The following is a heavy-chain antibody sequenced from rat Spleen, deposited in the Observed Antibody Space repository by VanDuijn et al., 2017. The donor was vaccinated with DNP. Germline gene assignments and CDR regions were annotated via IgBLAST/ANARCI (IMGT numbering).Heavy chain of an antibody. Sequence: EVKLVESGGGLVQPGRSLKLSCAASGFNFNDYWMGWVRQAPGKGLEWIGEIDKDSSIINYTPSLKDKFTISRDNAQNTLYLQMSKLGSEDTAIYYCARGGNYGGYWFAYWGQGTLVTVSS. CDR2: IDKDSSII. CDR3: ARGGNYGGYWFAY. CDR1: GFNFNDYW. D-gene: IGHD1-11*01. J-gene: IGHJ3*01. V-gene: IGHV4-2*01.